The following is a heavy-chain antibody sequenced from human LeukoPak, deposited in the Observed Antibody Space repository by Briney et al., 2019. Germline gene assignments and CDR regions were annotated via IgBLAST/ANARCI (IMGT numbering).Heavy chain of an antibody. V-gene: IGHV4-59*01. CDR3: ARETAIDSSGYFDY. D-gene: IGHD3-22*01. J-gene: IGHJ4*02. Sequence: SETLSLTCTVSGGSISSYYWSWIRQPPGKGLEWIGYIYYSGSTNYNPSLKSRVTISVDTSKNQFSLKLSSVTAADTAVYYCARETAIDSSGYFDYWGQGTLVTVSS. CDR1: GGSISSYY. CDR2: IYYSGST.